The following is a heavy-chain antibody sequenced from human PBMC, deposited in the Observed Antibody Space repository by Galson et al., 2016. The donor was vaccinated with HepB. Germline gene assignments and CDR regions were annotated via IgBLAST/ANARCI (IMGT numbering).Heavy chain of an antibody. CDR3: VRDIYCGASLCFAGPTEHDAFDM. J-gene: IGHJ3*02. D-gene: IGHD2-21*01. Sequence: LRLSCAASGFTFSTYWMTWVRQAPGKGLEWVANIKSDGSDKYYVDSVKGRFSISRYNAQNSLYLQMSSLRAEDTAVYFCVRDIYCGASLCFAGPTEHDAFDMWGQGTMVTVSS. CDR1: GFTFSTYW. V-gene: IGHV3-7*03. CDR2: IKSDGSDK.